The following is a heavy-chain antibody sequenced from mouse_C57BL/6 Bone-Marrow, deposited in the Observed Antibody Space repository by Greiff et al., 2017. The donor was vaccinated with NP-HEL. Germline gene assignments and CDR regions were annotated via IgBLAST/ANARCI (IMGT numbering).Heavy chain of an antibody. CDR2: ITHSGET. Sequence: QVHVKQSGPGLVKPSQSLFLTCSTTGFPITSGYYWILIRQPPGKPLEWMGYITHSGETFYNPSLKGPTSITRETSKNQFFLQLNTVTTEDTAMYYCAGDSSGYGDIDYWGQGTTLTVSS. V-gene: IGHV12-3*01. CDR1: GFPITSGYY. J-gene: IGHJ2*01. D-gene: IGHD3-2*02. CDR3: AGDSSGYGDIDY.